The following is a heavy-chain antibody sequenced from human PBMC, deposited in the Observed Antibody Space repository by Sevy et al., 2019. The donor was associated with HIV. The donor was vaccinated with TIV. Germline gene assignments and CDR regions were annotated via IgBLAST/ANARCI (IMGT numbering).Heavy chain of an antibody. CDR2: IKQDGSEK. V-gene: IGHV3-7*01. J-gene: IGHJ4*02. D-gene: IGHD1-7*01. CDR1: GFTFSSYW. Sequence: GSLRLSCAASGFTFSSYWMSWVRQAPGKGLEWVANIKQDGSEKYYVDSVKGRFTISRDNAKNSLYLQMNSLRAEDTAVYYCARGGVRYNWNYVYWGQGTLVTVSS. CDR3: ARGGVRYNWNYVY.